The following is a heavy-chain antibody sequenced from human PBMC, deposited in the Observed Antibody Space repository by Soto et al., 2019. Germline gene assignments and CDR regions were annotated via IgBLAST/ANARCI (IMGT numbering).Heavy chain of an antibody. CDR3: ARVTYYYDRSGYYLLDY. V-gene: IGHV4-34*01. CDR2: INHSGST. CDR1: GGSFSGYD. D-gene: IGHD3-22*01. J-gene: IGHJ4*02. Sequence: SETLSLTCAVYGGSFSGYDWSWIRQPPGKGLEWIGEINHSGSTNYNPSPKSRVTISVDTYKKQFSLKLSSVTAADTAVYYCARVTYYYDRSGYYLLDYWGQGTLVTVSS.